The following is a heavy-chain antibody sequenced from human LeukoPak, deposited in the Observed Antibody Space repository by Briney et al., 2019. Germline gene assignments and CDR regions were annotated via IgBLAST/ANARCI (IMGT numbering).Heavy chain of an antibody. CDR2: IYYSGST. CDR3: AKHRIAAADDAFDI. V-gene: IGHV4-39*01. CDR1: GGSIRSSSYY. D-gene: IGHD6-13*01. J-gene: IGHJ3*02. Sequence: SETLSLTCTVSGGSIRSSSYYWGWIRQPPGKGLEWIGSIYYSGSTYYSPSLKSRVTISVDTSKNQFSLKLNSVTAADTAVYYCAKHRIAAADDAFDIWGQGTMVTVSS.